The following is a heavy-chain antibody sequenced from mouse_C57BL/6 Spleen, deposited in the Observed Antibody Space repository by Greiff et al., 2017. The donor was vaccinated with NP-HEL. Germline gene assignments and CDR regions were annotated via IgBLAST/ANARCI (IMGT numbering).Heavy chain of an antibody. D-gene: IGHD1-1*01. V-gene: IGHV1-9*01. J-gene: IGHJ2*01. CDR2: ILPGSGST. CDR3: ARRGYGSSFYYFDY. Sequence: QVQLQQSGAELMKPGASVKLSCKATGYTFTGYWIEWVKQRPGHGLEWIGEILPGSGSTNYNEKFKGKATFTADTSSNTAYMQLRSLTTEDSAIYYCARRGYGSSFYYFDYWGQGTTLTVSS. CDR1: GYTFTGYW.